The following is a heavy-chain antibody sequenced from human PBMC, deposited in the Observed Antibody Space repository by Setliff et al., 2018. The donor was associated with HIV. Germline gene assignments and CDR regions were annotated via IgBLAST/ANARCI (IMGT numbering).Heavy chain of an antibody. Sequence: GESLTISCKGSGYSFTSYWIGWVRQMPGKGLEWMGIIYPGDSDTRYSPSFQGQVTISADKSISTAYLQWSSLKASDTAMYYCARRIAVAGTGEFYYFDYWGQGTLVTVSS. J-gene: IGHJ4*02. CDR1: GYSFTSYW. CDR3: ARRIAVAGTGEFYYFDY. CDR2: IYPGDSDT. D-gene: IGHD6-19*01. V-gene: IGHV5-51*01.